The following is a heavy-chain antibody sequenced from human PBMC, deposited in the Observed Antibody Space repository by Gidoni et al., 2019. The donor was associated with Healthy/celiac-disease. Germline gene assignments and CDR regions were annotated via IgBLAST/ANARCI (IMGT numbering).Heavy chain of an antibody. CDR1: GGSISSYY. Sequence: QVQLQESGPGLVKPSETLSLTCTVSGGSISSYYWRWIRQPAGQGLEWIGRIYTSGSTNYNPSLKSRVTMSVDTSKNQFSLKLSSVTAADTAVYYCARGGGPIAAAGPFDYWGQGTLVTVSS. CDR2: IYTSGST. V-gene: IGHV4-4*07. CDR3: ARGGGPIAAAGPFDY. D-gene: IGHD6-13*01. J-gene: IGHJ4*02.